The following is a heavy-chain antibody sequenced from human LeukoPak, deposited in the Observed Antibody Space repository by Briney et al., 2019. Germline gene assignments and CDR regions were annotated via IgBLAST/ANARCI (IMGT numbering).Heavy chain of an antibody. CDR3: ALYCSSTSCPYYFDY. D-gene: IGHD2-2*01. Sequence: ASVKVSRKASGYTFTGYYMHWVRQAPGQGLEWMGWINPNSGGTNYAQKFQGRVTMTRDTSISTAYMELSRLRSDDTAVYYCALYCSSTSCPYYFDYWGQGTLVTVSS. CDR1: GYTFTGYY. CDR2: INPNSGGT. V-gene: IGHV1-2*02. J-gene: IGHJ4*02.